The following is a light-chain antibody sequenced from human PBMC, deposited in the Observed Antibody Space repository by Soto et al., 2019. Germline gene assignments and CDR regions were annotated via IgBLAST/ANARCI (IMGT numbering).Light chain of an antibody. CDR3: SSFTVSSTWV. Sequence: QSALTQPASVSGSPGQSITISCTGTNSDVGGPNYVSWYQHHPGNAPKLIIYEVTYRPSGVSDRFSGSKSDNTASLTISGLQTDDEADYYCSSFTVSSTWVFGGGTKLTVL. CDR2: EVT. CDR1: NSDVGGPNY. J-gene: IGLJ3*02. V-gene: IGLV2-14*01.